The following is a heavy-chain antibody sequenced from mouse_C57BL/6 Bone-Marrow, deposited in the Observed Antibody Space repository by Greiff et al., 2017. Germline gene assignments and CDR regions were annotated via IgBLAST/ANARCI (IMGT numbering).Heavy chain of an antibody. Sequence: QVQLMASGPGLVEPSQSLSITCTVSGFSLTSYAISWVRQPPGKGLEWLGVIWTGGGTNYNSALKSRLSICKVNSKSHVFLKMNSLQTDDTARYXCARGRYGYFDYWGQGTTLTVAS. CDR3: ARGRYGYFDY. V-gene: IGHV2-9-1*01. CDR1: GFSLTSYA. J-gene: IGHJ2*01. D-gene: IGHD2-10*02. CDR2: IWTGGGT.